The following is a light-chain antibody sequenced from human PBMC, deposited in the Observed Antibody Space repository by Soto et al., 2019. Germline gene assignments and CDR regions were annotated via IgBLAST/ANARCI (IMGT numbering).Light chain of an antibody. V-gene: IGLV2-14*01. CDR3: SSYTGTSTLV. CDR2: EVS. CDR1: SSDVGGYDY. Sequence: QSVLTQPASVSGSPGQSITISCTGTSSDVGGYDYVSWYQQHPGKAPKLMIYEVSNRPSGVSDRFSGAKSGNTASLTISGLQAEDEADYYCSSYTGTSTLVFGSGTKFTVL. J-gene: IGLJ1*01.